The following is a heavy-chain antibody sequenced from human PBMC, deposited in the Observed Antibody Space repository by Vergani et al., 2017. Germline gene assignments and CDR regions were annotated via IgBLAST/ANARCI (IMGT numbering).Heavy chain of an antibody. J-gene: IGHJ5*02. Sequence: EVQLVQSGAEVKKPGESLKISCQGSGYSITNYWIAWVRQRPGKGLEWMGIIYSGDSDVRYSPSFQGQVTMSGDKSLRTTYLQWTSLKASDTATYYCAKTHDFTTLYSSYNWFDPWGQGTQVTVSS. CDR3: AKTHDFTTLYSSYNWFDP. CDR2: IYSGDSDV. D-gene: IGHD3-3*01. V-gene: IGHV5-51*03. CDR1: GYSITNYW.